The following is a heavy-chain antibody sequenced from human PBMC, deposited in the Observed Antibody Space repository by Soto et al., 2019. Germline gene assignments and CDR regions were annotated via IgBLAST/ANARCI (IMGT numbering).Heavy chain of an antibody. V-gene: IGHV4-39*07. D-gene: IGHD2-15*01. CDR3: AREGACSGGSCYFDY. CDR2: IYYSGST. CDR1: GGSISSSTYY. J-gene: IGHJ4*02. Sequence: SETLSLTCIVSGGSISSSTYYWGWIRQPPGKGLEWIGSIYYSGSTYYNPSLRSRVTISVDTSKNQFSLKLSSVTAADTAVYYCAREGACSGGSCYFDYWGQGTLVTVS.